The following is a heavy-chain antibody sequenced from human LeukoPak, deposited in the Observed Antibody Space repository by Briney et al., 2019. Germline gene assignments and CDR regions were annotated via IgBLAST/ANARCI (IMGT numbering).Heavy chain of an antibody. CDR1: GGSISNYY. CDR2: IYYSGST. D-gene: IGHD6-13*01. CDR3: VGGARGSSWPLEWFDP. Sequence: SETLSLTCTVSGGSISNYYRSWIRQPPGKGLEWIGYIYYSGSTNYNSSLKSRVTISVDTSKNQFSLKLSSVTAADTAVYYCVGGARGSSWPLEWFDPWGQGTLVTVSS. V-gene: IGHV4-59*01. J-gene: IGHJ5*02.